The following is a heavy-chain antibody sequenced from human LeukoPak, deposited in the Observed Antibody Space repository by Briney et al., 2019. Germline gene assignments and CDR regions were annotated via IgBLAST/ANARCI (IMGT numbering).Heavy chain of an antibody. J-gene: IGHJ4*02. Sequence: PGGSLRLSCAASGFTFDDYAMLWVRQAPGKGLEWVSGISWNSGSIGYADSVKGRFTISRDNAKNSLYLQMNSLRAEDTALYYCAKEVAVAGEFDYWGQGTLVTVSS. CDR2: ISWNSGSI. CDR3: AKEVAVAGEFDY. D-gene: IGHD6-19*01. V-gene: IGHV3-9*01. CDR1: GFTFDDYA.